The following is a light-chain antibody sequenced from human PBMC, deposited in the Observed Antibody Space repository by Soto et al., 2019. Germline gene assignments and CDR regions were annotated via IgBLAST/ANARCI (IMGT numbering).Light chain of an antibody. CDR1: ALPRQF. V-gene: IGLV3-25*03. CDR2: KDS. Sequence: SYELTQPPSVSVSPGPTASITCSGDALPRQFAYWYHQKAGQAPVMVIRKDSERPSGIHERFSGSSSGPAVTLTISAVHAEVEADYYWQSSDNRGSSPVFGGGTKLTVL. CDR3: QSSDNRGSSPV. J-gene: IGLJ2*01.